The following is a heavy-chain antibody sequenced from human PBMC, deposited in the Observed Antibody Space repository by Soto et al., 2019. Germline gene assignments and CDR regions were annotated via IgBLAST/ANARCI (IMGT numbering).Heavy chain of an antibody. CDR1: GYTFSNYF. CDR2: INPVDGVT. J-gene: IGHJ6*02. V-gene: IGHV1-46*01. Sequence: QEQLVQSGAELKKPGALVKVSCKASGYTFSNYFIHWVRQAPGQGLEWMGIINPVDGVTHYAQGXXTMTRDTSTSTVYMELSSLTSDDTAIYYCARTLEYYYGMDVWGQGTSVTVSS. D-gene: IGHD6-6*01. CDR3: ARTLEYYYGMDV.